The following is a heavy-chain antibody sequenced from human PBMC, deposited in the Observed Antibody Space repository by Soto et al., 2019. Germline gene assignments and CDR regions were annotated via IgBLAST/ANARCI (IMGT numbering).Heavy chain of an antibody. J-gene: IGHJ4*02. CDR2: INPNSGGT. CDR1: GYTFTGYY. V-gene: IGHV1-2*04. Sequence: QVQLVQSGAEVKKPGASVKVSCKASGYTFTGYYMHWVRQAPGQGLEWMGWINPNSGGTNHAQKFQGWVTMTRDTSISTAYMERSRLRSDDTAVYYCARAYMRSPFDYWGQGTLVTVSS. D-gene: IGHD3-16*01. CDR3: ARAYMRSPFDY.